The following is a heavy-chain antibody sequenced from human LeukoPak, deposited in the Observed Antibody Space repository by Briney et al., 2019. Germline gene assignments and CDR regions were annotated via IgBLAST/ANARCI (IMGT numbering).Heavy chain of an antibody. Sequence: PGGSLRLSCAASGFTFSSYAMSWVRQAPGKGLEWVSAISGSGGSTYYADSVKGRFTISRDNSKNTLYLQMNSLRAEDTAVYYCAKVVLGGSGYYTFDYWGQGTLVTVSS. CDR3: AKVVLGGSGYYTFDY. CDR2: ISGSGGST. D-gene: IGHD3-22*01. J-gene: IGHJ4*02. V-gene: IGHV3-23*01. CDR1: GFTFSSYA.